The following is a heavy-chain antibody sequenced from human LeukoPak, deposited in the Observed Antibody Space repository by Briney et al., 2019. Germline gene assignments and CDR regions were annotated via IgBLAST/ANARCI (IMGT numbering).Heavy chain of an antibody. CDR3: ARSEYSRSAGFY. J-gene: IGHJ4*02. V-gene: IGHV3-74*01. CDR2: INTVGSSP. D-gene: IGHD6-6*01. Sequence: GGSLRLSWAASGLTFSSNWMRWVRQAPGKGLVWVSRINTVGSSPNYADSVRGRFTISRDNAKNTLYLQMNRLRAEDTAVYFCARSEYSRSAGFYWGQRILVTVS. CDR1: GLTFSSNW.